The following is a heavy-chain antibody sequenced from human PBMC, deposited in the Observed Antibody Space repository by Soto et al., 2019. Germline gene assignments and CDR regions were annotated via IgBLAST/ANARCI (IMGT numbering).Heavy chain of an antibody. J-gene: IGHJ4*02. V-gene: IGHV3-23*01. Sequence: GVLRLSCAASGVTFSSYAMSWVRQAPGKGLEWVSAISGSGGSTYYADSVKGRFTISRDNSKNTLYLQMNSLRAEDTAVYYCAKSPMIVVVPTDYWGQGTLVTVSS. CDR2: ISGSGGST. D-gene: IGHD3-22*01. CDR1: GVTFSSYA. CDR3: AKSPMIVVVPTDY.